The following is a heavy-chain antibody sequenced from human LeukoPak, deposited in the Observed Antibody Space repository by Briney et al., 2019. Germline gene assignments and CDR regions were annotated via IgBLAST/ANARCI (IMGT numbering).Heavy chain of an antibody. J-gene: IGHJ4*02. CDR1: GFTFSSYG. CDR2: IRYDGSNK. CDR3: AKDPRYYYDSSGLYYFDY. Sequence: GGSLRLSCAASGFTFSSYGMHWVRQAPGKGLEWVAFIRYDGSNKYYADSVKGRFTISRDNSKNTLYLQMNSLRAEDTAVYYCAKDPRYYYDSSGLYYFDYWGQGTLVTVSS. V-gene: IGHV3-30*02. D-gene: IGHD3-22*01.